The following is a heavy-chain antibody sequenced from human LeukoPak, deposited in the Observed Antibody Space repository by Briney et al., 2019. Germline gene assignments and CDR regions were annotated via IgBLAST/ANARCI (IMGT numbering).Heavy chain of an antibody. Sequence: GESLKISCKGSGYSFGSQWIGWVRQMPGKGLEWMGIIYPGDSDTRYSPSFQGQVTISADKSIGTAYLQWSSLKASDTAMYYCARHGAQDSSGYGGGAFDIWGQGTMVTVSS. CDR1: GYSFGSQW. J-gene: IGHJ3*02. D-gene: IGHD3-22*01. CDR2: IYPGDSDT. CDR3: ARHGAQDSSGYGGGAFDI. V-gene: IGHV5-51*01.